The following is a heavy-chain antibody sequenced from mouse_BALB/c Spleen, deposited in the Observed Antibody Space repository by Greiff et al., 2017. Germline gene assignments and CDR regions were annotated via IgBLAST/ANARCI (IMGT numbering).Heavy chain of an antibody. Sequence: QVQLKQSGAELARPGASVKLSCKASGYTFTSYWMQWVKQRPGQGLEWIGAIYPGDGDTRYTQKFKGKATLTADKSSSTAYMQLSSLASEDSAVYYCARSDYGSSLAYWGQGTLVTVSA. CDR1: GYTFTSYW. CDR3: ARSDYGSSLAY. J-gene: IGHJ3*01. CDR2: IYPGDGDT. D-gene: IGHD1-1*01. V-gene: IGHV1-87*01.